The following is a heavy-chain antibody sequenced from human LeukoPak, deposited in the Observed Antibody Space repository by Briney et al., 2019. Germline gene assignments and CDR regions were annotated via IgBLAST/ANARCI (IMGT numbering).Heavy chain of an antibody. V-gene: IGHV4-59*08. J-gene: IGHJ5*02. CDR1: GGSISSYY. Sequence: PSETLSLTCTVSGGSISSYYWSWIRQPPGKGLEWIGYIYYSGSTNYNPSLKSRVTISVDTSKNQFSLKLSSVTAADTAVYYCARTAADYGDFGNWFDPWGQGTLVTVSS. CDR3: ARTAADYGDFGNWFDP. CDR2: IYYSGST. D-gene: IGHD4-17*01.